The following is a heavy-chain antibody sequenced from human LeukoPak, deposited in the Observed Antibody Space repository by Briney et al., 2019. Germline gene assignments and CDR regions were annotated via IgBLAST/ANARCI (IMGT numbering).Heavy chain of an antibody. V-gene: IGHV3-48*01. CDR2: ISSSTNTI. CDR1: GFTFSNYW. J-gene: IGHJ4*02. CDR3: ARDEYYYDTSGYYLYYFDY. Sequence: GGSLRLSCAASGFTFSNYWMNWVRQAPGKGLEWVSYISSSTNTIYYADSVKGRFTISRDNAKNSLYLQMNSLRAEDTAVYYCARDEYYYDTSGYYLYYFDYWGQGTLVTVSS. D-gene: IGHD3-22*01.